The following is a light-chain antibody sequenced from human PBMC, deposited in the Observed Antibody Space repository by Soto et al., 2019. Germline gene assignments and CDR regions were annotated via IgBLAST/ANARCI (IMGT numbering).Light chain of an antibody. CDR2: SDN. J-gene: IGLJ3*02. CDR1: SSNIGTGYD. CDR3: AAWDDGLNGPV. V-gene: IGLV1-44*01. Sequence: QSVLTQPPSVSGAPGQRVTISCTGSSSNIGTGYDVQWYLKLPGTAPKLLIYSDNQRPSGIPDRFSGSKSGTSASLAISGLQSDDEADYYCAAWDDGLNGPVFGGGTKLTVL.